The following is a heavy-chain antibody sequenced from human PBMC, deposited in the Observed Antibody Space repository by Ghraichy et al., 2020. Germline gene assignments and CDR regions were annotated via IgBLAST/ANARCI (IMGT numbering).Heavy chain of an antibody. V-gene: IGHV1-69*13. Sequence: SVKVSCKASGGTFSSYTISWVRQAPGQGLEWMGGIIPFLDAANYAQNFQGRVTINADESTSTAYMVLRSLRSDDTAVYYCARDGGITETESYGMDVWGQGTTVTVSS. D-gene: IGHD1/OR15-1a*01. CDR3: ARDGGITETESYGMDV. CDR2: IIPFLDAA. CDR1: GGTFSSYT. J-gene: IGHJ6*02.